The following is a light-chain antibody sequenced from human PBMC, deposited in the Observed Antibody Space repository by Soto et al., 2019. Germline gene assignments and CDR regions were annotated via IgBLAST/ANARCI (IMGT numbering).Light chain of an antibody. Sequence: DIQMTQSPSTLSASVGDRVTITCRASQTITTWLAWYQQKPGKAPKLLIYDASTLESGVPSRFSGSGFGTEFSLTISSLQPDDFASYYCQQYNTLSGTFGQGTKV. J-gene: IGKJ1*01. CDR1: QTITTW. V-gene: IGKV1-5*01. CDR2: DAS. CDR3: QQYNTLSGT.